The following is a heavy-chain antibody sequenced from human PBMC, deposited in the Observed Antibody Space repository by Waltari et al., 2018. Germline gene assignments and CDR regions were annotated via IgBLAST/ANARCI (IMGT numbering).Heavy chain of an antibody. V-gene: IGHV4-39*01. D-gene: IGHD5-12*01. J-gene: IGHJ3*01. CDR3: ATYIGASVGTAAFDV. CDR1: GVSIPSHSHY. CDR2: VSYSGTT. Sequence: QLQLQESGPRLVRPSETLSLICRVSGVSIPSHSHYWAWIRQSPGQGLEWIGTVSYSGTTYISPSLKSRVSVSRDTSKNQVSLILGSVTAADMAVYYCATYIGASVGTAAFDVWGQGTMVTVSS.